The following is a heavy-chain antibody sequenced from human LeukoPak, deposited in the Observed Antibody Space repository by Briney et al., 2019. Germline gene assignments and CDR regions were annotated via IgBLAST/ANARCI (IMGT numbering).Heavy chain of an antibody. V-gene: IGHV3-7*01. CDR3: ASLKEKS. J-gene: IGHJ5*02. CDR2: IKQDGSAR. Sequence: GGSLRLSCAASGFTFTTSWMHWVRQAPGKGLEWLANIKQDGSARNYVDSVKGRFTISRDNAKNSLYLQMDSLRVEDTAIYSCASLKEKSWGQGTLVTVSS. CDR1: GFTFTTSW.